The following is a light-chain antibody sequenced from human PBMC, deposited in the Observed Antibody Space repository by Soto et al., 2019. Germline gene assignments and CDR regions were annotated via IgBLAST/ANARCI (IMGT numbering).Light chain of an antibody. Sequence: ETVMTQSPATLSVSPGETVTLSCRASQSVNINLAWYQQKLGQAPRVLIYGASTRATGIQARFSGRGSGTDFTLTISRLEPEDFAVYYCQQYGSSRLTFGGGTKVEIK. CDR3: QQYGSSRLT. J-gene: IGKJ4*01. V-gene: IGKV3-15*01. CDR1: QSVNIN. CDR2: GAS.